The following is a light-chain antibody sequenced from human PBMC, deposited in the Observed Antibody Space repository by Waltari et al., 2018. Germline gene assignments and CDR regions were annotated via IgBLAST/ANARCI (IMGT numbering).Light chain of an antibody. CDR3: QQYLRTPPT. J-gene: IGKJ2*01. CDR1: QSVLYSSNNRNY. CDR2: WAS. V-gene: IGKV4-1*01. Sequence: DIVMTQSPDSLAVSPGERATVTCRSSQSVLYSSNNRNYLTWFQQKPGQPPKVLIYWASTRESGVPDRFSGSGSGTDFTLTISSLQAEDVAIYYCQQYLRTPPTFGQGTKLEIK.